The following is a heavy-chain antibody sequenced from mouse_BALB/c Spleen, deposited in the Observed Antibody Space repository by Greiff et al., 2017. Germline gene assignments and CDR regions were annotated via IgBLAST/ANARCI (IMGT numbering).Heavy chain of an antibody. Sequence: EVKLMESGAELVKPGASVKLSCTASGFNIKDTYMHWVKQRPEQGLEWIGRIDPANGNTKYDPKFQGKATITADTSSNTAYLQLSSLTSEDTAVYYCARGPWYFDYWGQGTTLTVSS. CDR1: GFNIKDTY. CDR2: IDPANGNT. V-gene: IGHV14-3*02. J-gene: IGHJ2*01. CDR3: ARGPWYFDY.